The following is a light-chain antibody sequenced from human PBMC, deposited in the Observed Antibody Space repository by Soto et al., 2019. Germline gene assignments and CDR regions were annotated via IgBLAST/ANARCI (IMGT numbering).Light chain of an antibody. CDR2: DVS. J-gene: IGLJ2*01. Sequence: QSVLTQPASVSGSTGQSITISCTGTSSEVGGYNYVSWYQQHPGKAPKLMIYDVSNRPSGVSNRFSGSKSGNTASLTSSGLQAEDEADYYCSSYTSSSTWVFGGGTHLTVL. CDR1: SSEVGGYNY. V-gene: IGLV2-14*01. CDR3: SSYTSSSTWV.